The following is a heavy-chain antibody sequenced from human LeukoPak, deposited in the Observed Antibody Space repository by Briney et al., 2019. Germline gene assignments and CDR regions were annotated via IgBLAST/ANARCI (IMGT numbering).Heavy chain of an antibody. CDR3: ARDVGNFDY. J-gene: IGHJ4*02. CDR1: GFTFSNYW. CDR2: INGDGIST. Sequence: RGSLRLSCAASGFTFSNYWMHWVRQAPGKGLVWVSRINGDGISTGYADSVKGRLTVSRDNAKKTLYLQMNSLRAEDTAVYYCARDVGNFDYWGQGTLVTVSS. V-gene: IGHV3-74*01.